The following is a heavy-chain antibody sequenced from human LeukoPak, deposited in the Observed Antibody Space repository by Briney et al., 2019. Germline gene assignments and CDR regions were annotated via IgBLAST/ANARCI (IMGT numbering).Heavy chain of an antibody. D-gene: IGHD2-2*01. CDR2: ISYDGSNK. J-gene: IGHJ5*02. CDR1: GFTFSGYA. CDR3: ARTPAAMFVQNWFDP. Sequence: GGSLRLSCAASGFTFSGYAMHWVRQAPGKGLEWVAVISYDGSNKYYADSVKGRFTISRDNSKYTLYLQMNSLRAEDTAVYYCARTPAAMFVQNWFDPWGQGTLVTVSS. V-gene: IGHV3-30-3*01.